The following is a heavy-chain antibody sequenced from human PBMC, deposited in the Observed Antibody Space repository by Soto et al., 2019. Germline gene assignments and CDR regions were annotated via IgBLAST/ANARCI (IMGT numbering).Heavy chain of an antibody. CDR1: GGSISSGDYY. CDR2: IYYSGST. V-gene: IGHV4-30-4*01. D-gene: IGHD3-22*01. J-gene: IGHJ5*02. CDR3: ARSYYDATGFAVDP. Sequence: SETLSLTCTVSGGSISSGDYYWSWIRKPPGKGLEWIGYIYYSGSTYYNPSLKSRVTISVDTSKNQFSLKVTSVTAADTAVYYCARSYYDATGFAVDPWGPGTLVTVSS.